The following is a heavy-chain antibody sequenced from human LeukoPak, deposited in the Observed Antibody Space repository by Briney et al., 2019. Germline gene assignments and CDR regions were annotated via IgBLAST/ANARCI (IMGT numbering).Heavy chain of an antibody. D-gene: IGHD1-26*01. Sequence: ASVKVSCKTSGCTFSRHGITWVRQAPGQGLEWMGGVIRYNGNTNYAQNVQCRVTMTTDTSTNTAYMELRSLRSDDTAVYYCAKDIHPGLDSGASCCFDYWGQGTPVTVSS. J-gene: IGHJ4*02. V-gene: IGHV1-18*01. CDR1: GCTFSRHG. CDR3: AKDIHPGLDSGASCCFDY. CDR2: VIRYNGNT.